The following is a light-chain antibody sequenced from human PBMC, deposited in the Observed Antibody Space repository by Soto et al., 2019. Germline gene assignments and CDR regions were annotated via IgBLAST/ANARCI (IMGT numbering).Light chain of an antibody. J-gene: IGLJ2*01. CDR3: SLYRTSNNLV. CDR2: EVT. Sequence: QSALTQPASVSGSPGQSITISCTGSGSDVGGYDYVSWYQQHPGKAPKLMIYEVTNRPSGISNRFSGSKSGNTASLTISGLQAEDEADYYCSLYRTSNNLVFGGGTKLTVL. V-gene: IGLV2-14*01. CDR1: GSDVGGYDY.